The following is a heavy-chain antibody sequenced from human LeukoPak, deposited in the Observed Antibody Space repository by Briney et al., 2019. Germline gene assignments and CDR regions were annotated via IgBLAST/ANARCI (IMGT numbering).Heavy chain of an antibody. Sequence: GGSLRLSCAASGFTFSSYGMHWVRQAPGKGLEWVAVISYDGSNKYYADSVEGRFTISRDNSKNTLYLQMNSLRAEDTAVYYCANLEGYYDFWSGYYVDYWGQGTLVTVSS. CDR3: ANLEGYYDFWSGYYVDY. D-gene: IGHD3-3*01. J-gene: IGHJ4*02. V-gene: IGHV3-30*18. CDR2: ISYDGSNK. CDR1: GFTFSSYG.